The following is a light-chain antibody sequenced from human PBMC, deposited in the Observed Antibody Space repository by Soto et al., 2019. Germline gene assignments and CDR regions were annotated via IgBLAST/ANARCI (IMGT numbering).Light chain of an antibody. CDR2: DAS. V-gene: IGKV3-11*01. CDR1: QSVSTY. CDR3: QQRRSWPRT. J-gene: IGKJ1*01. Sequence: EIVLTHSPATLSLSPCDRAALSCRASQSVSTYLAWFQQKPGQAPRLLIYDASNRATGIPARFSASGSGTDFTLTITSLEPEDFAIYYCQQRRSWPRTFGQGTKVDIK.